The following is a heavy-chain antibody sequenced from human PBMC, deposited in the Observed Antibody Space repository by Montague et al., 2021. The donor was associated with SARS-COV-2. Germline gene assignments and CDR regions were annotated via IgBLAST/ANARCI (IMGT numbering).Heavy chain of an antibody. CDR2: INHSGNT. CDR3: ARGLTDISVIVVVLQGGYHYFDS. Sequence: SETLSLTCAVYGGSFSDYHLSWIRQPPGQGLEWIGEINHSGNTNYNPSLKSRVTISIDTSKSQFSLKLSSVTAADTAVYYCARGLTDISVIVVVLQGGYHYFDSWGQGTLVTVSS. J-gene: IGHJ4*02. D-gene: IGHD3-22*01. CDR1: GGSFSDYH. V-gene: IGHV4-34*01.